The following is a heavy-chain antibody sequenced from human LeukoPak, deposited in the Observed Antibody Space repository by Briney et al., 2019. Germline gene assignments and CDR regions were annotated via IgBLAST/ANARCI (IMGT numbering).Heavy chain of an antibody. CDR2: IIPILGIA. Sequence: SVKVSCKASGGTFSSYAISWVRQAPGQGLEWMGRIIPILGIANHAQKFQGRVTITADKSTSTAYMELSSLRSEDTAVYYCAAQIGYSGYFDYWGQGTLVTVSS. V-gene: IGHV1-69*04. J-gene: IGHJ4*02. D-gene: IGHD5-12*01. CDR1: GGTFSSYA. CDR3: AAQIGYSGYFDY.